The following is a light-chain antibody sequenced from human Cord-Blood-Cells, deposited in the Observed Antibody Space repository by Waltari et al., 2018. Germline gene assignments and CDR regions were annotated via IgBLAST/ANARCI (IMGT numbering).Light chain of an antibody. CDR1: SSDVGSYNF. V-gene: IGLV2-23*01. CDR2: VGS. CDR3: CSYAGSSTWV. Sequence: QSALTQPASVSGSPGQSITISCTGTSSDVGSYNFVSWYQQHPGKAPKLMIYVGSKRPSGVSNRFSANKSSNTASLTTAGLHAEDAADYYCCSYAGSSTWVFGGGTKLTVL. J-gene: IGLJ3*02.